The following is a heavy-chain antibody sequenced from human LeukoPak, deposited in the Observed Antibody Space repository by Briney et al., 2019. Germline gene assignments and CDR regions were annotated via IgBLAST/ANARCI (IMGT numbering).Heavy chain of an antibody. D-gene: IGHD3-22*01. CDR3: ASLNYDDSSGYPFDY. CDR2: ISSSGSTI. CDR1: GFTFSDYY. J-gene: IGHJ4*02. V-gene: IGHV3-11*01. Sequence: GGSLRLSCAASGFTFSDYYMSWIRQAPGKGLEWVSYISSSGSTIYYADSVKGRFTISRDNAKNSLNLQVNSLRAEDTAVYYCASLNYDDSSGYPFDYWGQGTLVTVSS.